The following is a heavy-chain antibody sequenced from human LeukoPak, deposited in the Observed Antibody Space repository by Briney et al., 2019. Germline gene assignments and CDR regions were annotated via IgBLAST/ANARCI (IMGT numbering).Heavy chain of an antibody. V-gene: IGHV4-61*01. CDR3: GRGHSSGFLFDY. CDR2: IYYSGST. D-gene: IGHD6-19*01. J-gene: IGHJ4*02. Sequence: PSETLSLTCTVSGGSVSSGSYYWSWIRQPPGKGLEWIGCIYYSGSTNYNPSLKSRVTISVDTSKNQFSLKLSSVTAADTAVYYCGRGHSSGFLFDYWGQGTLVTVSS. CDR1: GGSVSSGSYY.